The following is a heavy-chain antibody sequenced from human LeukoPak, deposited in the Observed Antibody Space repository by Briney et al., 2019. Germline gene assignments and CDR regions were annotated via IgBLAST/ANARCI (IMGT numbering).Heavy chain of an antibody. Sequence: GASVKVSCKASGGTFSSYAISWVRQAPGQGLEWMGGIIPIFGTANYAQKFQGRVTITADESTSTAYMELSSLRSEDTAVYYWATTPGYSSGWYYDYWGQGTLVTVSS. J-gene: IGHJ4*02. CDR1: GGTFSSYA. V-gene: IGHV1-69*13. CDR2: IIPIFGTA. CDR3: ATTPGYSSGWYYDY. D-gene: IGHD6-19*01.